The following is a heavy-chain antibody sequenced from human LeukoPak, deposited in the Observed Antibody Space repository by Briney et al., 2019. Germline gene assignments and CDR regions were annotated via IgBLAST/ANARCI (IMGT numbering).Heavy chain of an antibody. Sequence: SVKVSCKASGGTFSSYAISWVRQAPGQGLEWMGGIIPIFGTANYAQKFQGRVTITTDESTSTTYMELSSLRSEDTAVYYCARDRNGGNSYFDYWGQGTLVTVSS. CDR1: GGTFSSYA. CDR3: ARDRNGGNSYFDY. V-gene: IGHV1-69*05. CDR2: IIPIFGTA. J-gene: IGHJ4*02. D-gene: IGHD4-23*01.